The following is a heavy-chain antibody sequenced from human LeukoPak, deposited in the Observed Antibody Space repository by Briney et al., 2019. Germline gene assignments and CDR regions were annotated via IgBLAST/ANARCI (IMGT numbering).Heavy chain of an antibody. CDR2: IGDSGSST. J-gene: IGHJ3*01. D-gene: IGHD1-26*01. Sequence: GRSLRLSCATSGFTFSNYGMHWVRQAPGKGLEWVSGIGDSGSSTYYADSVKGRFTISRDNSKGTLHLQMNSLRAEDTAVYYCVKSRWEHLWFLTDWGQGTMVTVSS. V-gene: IGHV3-23*01. CDR3: VKSRWEHLWFLTD. CDR1: GFTFSNYG.